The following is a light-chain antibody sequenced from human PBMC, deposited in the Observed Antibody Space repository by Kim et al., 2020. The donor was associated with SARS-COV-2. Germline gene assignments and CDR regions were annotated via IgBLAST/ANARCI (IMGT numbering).Light chain of an antibody. CDR3: QQYNSYWT. Sequence: SASVGDRVPITCRASQSISNWLAWYQQKPGKAPKLLIYMASSLESGVPSRFSGSGSGTEFTLTISSLQPDDFATYYCQQYNSYWTFGQGTKVDIK. CDR1: QSISNW. J-gene: IGKJ1*01. CDR2: MAS. V-gene: IGKV1-5*03.